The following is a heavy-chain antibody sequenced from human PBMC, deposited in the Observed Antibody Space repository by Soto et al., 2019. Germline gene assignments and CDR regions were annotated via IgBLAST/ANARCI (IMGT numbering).Heavy chain of an antibody. D-gene: IGHD3-16*01. CDR3: ASLPFPWGWFDP. J-gene: IGHJ5*02. V-gene: IGHV3-11*01. CDR1: GIVFSDY. CDR2: ISGSGRTI. Sequence: QVQLVESGGGLVKPGGSLRLSCAASGIVFSDYMSWVRQAPGKGLEWLSYISGSGRTIYSADSVKGRFTISRDNATNSLYLQINNVRPEDTAVYYCASLPFPWGWFDPWGQGTLVTISS.